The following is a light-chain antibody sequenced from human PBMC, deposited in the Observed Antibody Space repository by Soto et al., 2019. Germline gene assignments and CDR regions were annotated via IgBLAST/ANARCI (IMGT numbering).Light chain of an antibody. J-gene: IGKJ1*01. V-gene: IGKV1-5*01. CDR2: DVS. CDR1: QSLSHW. Sequence: DIQMTQSPSTLSASIGETVTITCRATQSLSHWLAWYQQKRGTAPRLLIYDVSSLESGVPSRFSGSGSGTDLTQDISDLLPADFATSYCQQYVPSSPWAFSHGTKV. CDR3: QQYVPSSPWA.